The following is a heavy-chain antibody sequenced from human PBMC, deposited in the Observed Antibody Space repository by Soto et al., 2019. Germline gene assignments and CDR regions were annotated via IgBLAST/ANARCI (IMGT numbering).Heavy chain of an antibody. CDR3: ANPYGSGSYYNSYPLFY. V-gene: IGHV3-30*18. CDR1: GFTFSSYG. J-gene: IGHJ1*01. D-gene: IGHD3-10*01. CDR2: ISYDGSNK. Sequence: QVQLVESGGGVVQPGRSLRLSCAASGFTFSSYGMHWVRQAPGKGLEWVAVISYDGSNKYYADSVKGRFNISRDNSKNTLYLQMNSLRAEDTAVYYCANPYGSGSYYNSYPLFYWGQGTLVTFSS.